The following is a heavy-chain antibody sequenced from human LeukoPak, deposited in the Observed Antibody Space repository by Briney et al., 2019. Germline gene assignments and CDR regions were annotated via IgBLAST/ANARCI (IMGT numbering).Heavy chain of an antibody. J-gene: IGHJ4*02. V-gene: IGHV4-59*01. CDR1: GGSTRSDY. CDR3: ARVRYSSSWFVDY. D-gene: IGHD6-13*01. CDR2: IYYSGNT. Sequence: SETLSLTCTVSGGSTRSDYWGWVRQPPGRGLEWIGYIYYSGNTNYNPSLKSRVTLSLDTSRNLFSLKLKSVTAADTAVYYCARVRYSSSWFVDYWGQGAPVTVSS.